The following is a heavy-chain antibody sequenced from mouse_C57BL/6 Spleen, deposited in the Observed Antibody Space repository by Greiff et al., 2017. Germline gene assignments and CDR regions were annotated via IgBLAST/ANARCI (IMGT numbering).Heavy chain of an antibody. D-gene: IGHD2-4*01. Sequence: QVQLKESGPELVKPGASVKISCKASGYAFSSSWMNWVKQRPGKGLEWIGRIYPGDGDTNYNGKFKGKATLTADKSSSTAYMQLSSLTSEDSAVYFCAGDYDGVAYWGQGTLVTVSA. J-gene: IGHJ3*01. CDR3: AGDYDGVAY. CDR2: IYPGDGDT. V-gene: IGHV1-82*01. CDR1: GYAFSSSW.